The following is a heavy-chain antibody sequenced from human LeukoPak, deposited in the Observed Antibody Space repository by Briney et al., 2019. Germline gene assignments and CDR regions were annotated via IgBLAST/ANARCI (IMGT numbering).Heavy chain of an antibody. CDR3: ARGEDAKKNCSSTSCGRWSWFDP. Sequence: SETLSLTCAVYGGSFSGYYWSWIRQPPGKGLEWIGEINHSGSTNYNPSLKSRVTISVDTSKNQFSLKLSSVTAADTAVYYCARGEDAKKNCSSTSCGRWSWFDPWAREPWSPSPQ. CDR2: INHSGST. J-gene: IGHJ5*02. D-gene: IGHD2-2*01. V-gene: IGHV4-34*01. CDR1: GGSFSGYY.